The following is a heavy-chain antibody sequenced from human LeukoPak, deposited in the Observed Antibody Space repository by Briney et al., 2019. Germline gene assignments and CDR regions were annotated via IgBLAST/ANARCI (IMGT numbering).Heavy chain of an antibody. J-gene: IGHJ4*02. D-gene: IGHD3-3*01. CDR1: GVSISSSSYY. Sequence: SETLSLTCTVSGVSISSSSYYWGWIRQPPGKGLEWIGYIYYSGSTYYNPSLKSRVTISVDTSKNQFSLKLSSVTAADTAVYYCARAFRVYYDFWSGLDYWGQGTLVTVSS. V-gene: IGHV4-30-4*08. CDR2: IYYSGST. CDR3: ARAFRVYYDFWSGLDY.